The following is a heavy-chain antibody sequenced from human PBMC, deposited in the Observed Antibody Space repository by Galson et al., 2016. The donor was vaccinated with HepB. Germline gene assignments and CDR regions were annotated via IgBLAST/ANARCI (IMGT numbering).Heavy chain of an antibody. Sequence: LSLTCAVSGTFFSGYYWSWVRQSPGKGLEWIGKINQSRGTNFNPSLKSRVTISIDMSKNQFSLKLSSVTAADTAVYFCARNNYYASAHSAFDIWGQGTMVTVSS. V-gene: IGHV4-34*01. J-gene: IGHJ3*02. CDR1: GTFFSGYY. D-gene: IGHD3-10*01. CDR3: ARNNYYASAHSAFDI. CDR2: INQSRGT.